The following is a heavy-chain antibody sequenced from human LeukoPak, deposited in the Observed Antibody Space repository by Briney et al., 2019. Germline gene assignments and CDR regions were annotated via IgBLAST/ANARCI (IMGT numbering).Heavy chain of an antibody. J-gene: IGHJ4*02. Sequence: SETLSLPCTVSGSSIISGYYWGWVRQPPGKGLEWIGSIHYSGSTYYNPSLKSRVTISVDTSKNQFSLKLNSVTAADTAVYYCARVSSGSYLYWGQGTLVTVSS. CDR3: ARVSSGSYLY. CDR2: IHYSGST. CDR1: GSSIISGYY. V-gene: IGHV4-38-2*02. D-gene: IGHD1-26*01.